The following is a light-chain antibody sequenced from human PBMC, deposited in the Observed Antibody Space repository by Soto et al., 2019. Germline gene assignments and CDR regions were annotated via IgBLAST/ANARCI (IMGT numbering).Light chain of an antibody. CDR2: RNN. J-gene: IGLJ1*01. CDR3: AAWDDSLSGYV. V-gene: IGLV1-47*01. CDR1: SSNIGSNY. Sequence: VLTQPPSASVTPGQRVTISCSGSSSNIGSNYVYWYQQLPGTAPKLLIYRNNQRPSGVPDRFSGSKSGTSASLAISGLRSEDEADYYCAAWDDSLSGYVFGTGTKVTVL.